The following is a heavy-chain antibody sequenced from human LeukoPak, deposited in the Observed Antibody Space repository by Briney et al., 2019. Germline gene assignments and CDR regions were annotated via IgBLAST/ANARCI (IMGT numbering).Heavy chain of an antibody. J-gene: IGHJ4*02. CDR3: AKCGNSGCHLIDY. V-gene: IGHV3-30*18. CDR2: ISSDGSQK. D-gene: IGHD5-12*01. Sequence: PGGSLRLSCAASGFTFSSYAMHWVRQAPGKGLEWVAIISSDGSQKFYADSVKGRFTISRDNSKSTLYLQMDSLRAEDTAVYYCAKCGNSGCHLIDYWGQGTLVTVSS. CDR1: GFTFSSYA.